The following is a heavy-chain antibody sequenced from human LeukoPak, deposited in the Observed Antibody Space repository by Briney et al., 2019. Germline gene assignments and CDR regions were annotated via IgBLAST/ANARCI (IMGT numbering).Heavy chain of an antibody. CDR1: GGSISSSSYY. Sequence: SETLSLTCTVSGGSISSSSYYWGWIRQPPGKGLEWIGYIYYSGSTNYNPSLKSRVTISVDTSKNQFSLKLSSVTAADTAVYYCARSEWELLTLDYWGQGTLVTVSS. CDR3: ARSEWELLTLDY. J-gene: IGHJ4*02. CDR2: IYYSGST. V-gene: IGHV4-61*05. D-gene: IGHD1-26*01.